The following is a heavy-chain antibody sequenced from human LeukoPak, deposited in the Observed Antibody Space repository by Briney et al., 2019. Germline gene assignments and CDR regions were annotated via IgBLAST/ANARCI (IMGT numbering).Heavy chain of an antibody. D-gene: IGHD6-13*01. CDR2: INSDGSST. CDR1: GFTFSNYW. CDR3: AVGAAGLDY. V-gene: IGHV3-74*01. Sequence: GGSLRLSCAASGFTFSNYWMHWVRQAPGKGLVWVSRINSDGSSTNYADSVKGRFTISRDNAKNTLYLQMNSLRAEDTAVYYCAVGAAGLDYWGQGTQVTVSS. J-gene: IGHJ4*02.